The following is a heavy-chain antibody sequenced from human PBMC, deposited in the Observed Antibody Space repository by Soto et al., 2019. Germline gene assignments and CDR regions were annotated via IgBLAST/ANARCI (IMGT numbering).Heavy chain of an antibody. V-gene: IGHV4-31*03. D-gene: IGHD3-22*01. J-gene: IGHJ5*02. CDR2: IYYSGST. CDR3: AISSGYADWFDP. CDR1: GGSISSGGYY. Sequence: QVQLQESGPGLVKPSQTLSLTCTVSGGSISSGGYYWSWIRPHPGKGLEWIGYIYYSGSTYYNPSLKSRVTISVDASKNQFSLKLRSVTAADTAVYYCAISSGYADWFDPWGQRTLVTVSS.